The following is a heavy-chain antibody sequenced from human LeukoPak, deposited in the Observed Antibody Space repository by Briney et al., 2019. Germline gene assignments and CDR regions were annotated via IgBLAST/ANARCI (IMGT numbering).Heavy chain of an antibody. CDR1: RFTFSNYW. CDR3: VPLNWNPPGDFDR. D-gene: IGHD1-20*01. J-gene: IGHJ4*02. V-gene: IGHV3-7*01. Sequence: GGSLRLSCAASRFTFSNYWMNWVRQAPGKGLEWVANIKEDGSDKYYVDSVKGRFSISKDNAKNSLYLQMNSLRVEDTAVYYCVPLNWNPPGDFDRWGQGTLVTVSS. CDR2: IKEDGSDK.